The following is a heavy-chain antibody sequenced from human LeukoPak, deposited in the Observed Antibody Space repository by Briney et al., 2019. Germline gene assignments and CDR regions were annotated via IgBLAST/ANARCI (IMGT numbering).Heavy chain of an antibody. D-gene: IGHD4-11*01. CDR2: INPNSGET. J-gene: IGHJ4*02. Sequence: GASVKVSCKTSGYTFTDYYNHWVRQAPGQGLEWMGWINPNSGETNSAQKFQGRVTMTGDTSISTAYMELRRVTSDDTAVYYCARDRDYSNTERGFDYWGQGTLVTVSS. CDR3: ARDRDYSNTERGFDY. CDR1: GYTFTDYY. V-gene: IGHV1-2*02.